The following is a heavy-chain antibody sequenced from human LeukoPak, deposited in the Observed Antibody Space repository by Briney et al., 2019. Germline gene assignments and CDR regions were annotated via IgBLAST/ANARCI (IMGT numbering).Heavy chain of an antibody. J-gene: IGHJ4*02. V-gene: IGHV1-69*01. D-gene: IGHD1-26*01. CDR3: ARSGVAEWDPGDY. CDR2: IIPIFGTA. CDR1: GGTFSSYA. Sequence: GASVKVSCKASGGTFSSYAISWVRQAPGQGLEWMGGIIPIFGTANYAQKFQGRVTITADESTSTAYMELSSLRSEDTAVYYCARSGVAEWDPGDYWGQGTLVTVSS.